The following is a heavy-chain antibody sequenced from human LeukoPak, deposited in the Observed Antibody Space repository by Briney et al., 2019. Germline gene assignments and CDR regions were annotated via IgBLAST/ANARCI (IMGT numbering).Heavy chain of an antibody. V-gene: IGHV1-46*01. Sequence: GASVKVSCKASGYSFTTYSFHWVRQAPGQGIEWMGIINPSGGSTSYAQNFEGRVTMTRDTSTSTVYTEVNSLRSEDTAVYYCARDLGEDQWELIFDYWGQGTLVTVSS. CDR3: ARDLGEDQWELIFDY. CDR2: INPSGGST. J-gene: IGHJ4*02. CDR1: GYSFTTYS. D-gene: IGHD1-26*01.